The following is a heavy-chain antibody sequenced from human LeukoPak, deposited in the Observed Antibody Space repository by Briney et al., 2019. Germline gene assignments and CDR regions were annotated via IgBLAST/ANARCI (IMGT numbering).Heavy chain of an antibody. J-gene: IGHJ4*02. CDR2: IIPILGIA. Sequence: SVKVSCKASGGTFSSYAISWVRQAPGQGLEWMRRIIPILGIANYAQKFQGRVTITADKSTSTAYMELSSLRSEDTAVYYCARPYDSSGYYFDYWGQGTLVTVSS. CDR3: ARPYDSSGYYFDY. V-gene: IGHV1-69*04. CDR1: GGTFSSYA. D-gene: IGHD3-22*01.